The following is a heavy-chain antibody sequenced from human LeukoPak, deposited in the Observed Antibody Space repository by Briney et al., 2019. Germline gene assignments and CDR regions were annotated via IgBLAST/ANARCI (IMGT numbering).Heavy chain of an antibody. CDR2: ISAYNGNT. CDR3: ARVDRLLWFGEFYGMDV. CDR1: GYTFTSYG. V-gene: IGHV1-18*04. J-gene: IGHJ6*04. D-gene: IGHD3-10*01. Sequence: ASVKVSCKASGYTFTSYGISWVRQAPGQGLEWMGWISAYNGNTNYAQKLQGRVTMTTDTSTSTAYMELRSLRSDDTAVYHCARVDRLLWFGEFYGMDVWGKGTTVTVSS.